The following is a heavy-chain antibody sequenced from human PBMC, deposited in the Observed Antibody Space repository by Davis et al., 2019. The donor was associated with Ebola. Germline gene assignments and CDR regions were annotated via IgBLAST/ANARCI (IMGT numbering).Heavy chain of an antibody. V-gene: IGHV3-21*06. J-gene: IGHJ4*02. CDR3: AREPLTGIELDY. D-gene: IGHD7-27*01. CDR1: GFTFSTYS. CDR2: ISTSSSYI. Sequence: GESLKISCAASGFTFSTYSMNWVRQAPGKGLEWVSSISTSSSYISYADSVRGRFTISRDDAKNSLYLQMNSLRAEDTAIYYCAREPLTGIELDYWGQGTLVTVSS.